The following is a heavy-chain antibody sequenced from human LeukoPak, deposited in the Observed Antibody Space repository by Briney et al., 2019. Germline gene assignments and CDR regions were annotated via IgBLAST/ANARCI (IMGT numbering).Heavy chain of an antibody. CDR2: IYPGDSDT. CDR3: ARHRYCSTTACYDMGGY. V-gene: IGHV5-51*01. J-gene: IGHJ4*02. Sequence: GESLKISCKGSGNSFTDYWIAWARQMPGKGLEWMGTIYPGDSDTRYSPSFQGQDTISADKSISTAYLQWNSLKASDTAMYYCARHRYCSTTACYDMGGYWGQGTLVTVSS. CDR1: GNSFTDYW. D-gene: IGHD2-2*01.